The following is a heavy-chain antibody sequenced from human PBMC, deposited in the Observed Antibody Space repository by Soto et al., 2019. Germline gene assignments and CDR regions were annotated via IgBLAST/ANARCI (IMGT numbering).Heavy chain of an antibody. V-gene: IGHV3-30-3*01. Sequence: QVQLVESGGGVVQPGRSLRLSCAASGFTFSSYAMHWVRQAPGKGLEWVAVISYDGSNKYYADSVKGRFTISRDNSKNTLYLQMNSLRAEDTAVYYCASERIYDFWSGYYTPWGQGTLVTVSS. J-gene: IGHJ4*02. D-gene: IGHD3-3*01. CDR2: ISYDGSNK. CDR1: GFTFSSYA. CDR3: ASERIYDFWSGYYTP.